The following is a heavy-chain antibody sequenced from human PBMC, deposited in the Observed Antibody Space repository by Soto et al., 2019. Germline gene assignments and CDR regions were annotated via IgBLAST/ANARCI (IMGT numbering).Heavy chain of an antibody. J-gene: IGHJ5*02. CDR3: AKMTEITMIVVVITWFDP. Sequence: GGSLRLSCAASGFTFSSYAMSWVRQAPGKGLEWVSAISGSGGSTYYADSVKGRFTISRDNSKNTLYLQMNSLRAEDTAVYYCAKMTEITMIVVVITWFDPWGQGTLVTVSS. CDR1: GFTFSSYA. CDR2: ISGSGGST. D-gene: IGHD3-22*01. V-gene: IGHV3-23*01.